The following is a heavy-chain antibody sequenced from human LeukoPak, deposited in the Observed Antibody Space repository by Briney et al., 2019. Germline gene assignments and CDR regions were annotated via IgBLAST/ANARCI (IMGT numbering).Heavy chain of an antibody. Sequence: SETLSLTCTVSGGSISSYYWSWVRQPPGKGPEWIGYIYYSGSTNYNPSLKSRVTISVDTSKNQFSLKLSSVTAADTAVYYCAGGRTRAFDIWGQGTMVTVSS. CDR3: AGGRTRAFDI. D-gene: IGHD3-16*01. CDR2: IYYSGST. V-gene: IGHV4-59*01. J-gene: IGHJ3*02. CDR1: GGSISSYY.